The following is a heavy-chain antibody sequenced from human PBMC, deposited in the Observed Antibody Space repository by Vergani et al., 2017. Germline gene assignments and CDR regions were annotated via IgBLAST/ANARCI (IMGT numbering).Heavy chain of an antibody. CDR1: GFTFRIYG. CDR2: IRYDGTKR. V-gene: IGHV3-30*02. D-gene: IGHD3-22*01. J-gene: IGHJ1*01. CDR3: TKAGQYDSDNFHDS. Sequence: QVQLVESGGGVVQLGGSLRLSCIAPGFTFRIYGMHWVRQAPGKGLEWVAFIRYDGTKRFYGDSVKGRFTISRDNSQTTVFLQMNSLRADDSAVYYCTKAGQYDSDNFHDSWGQGALVTVAS.